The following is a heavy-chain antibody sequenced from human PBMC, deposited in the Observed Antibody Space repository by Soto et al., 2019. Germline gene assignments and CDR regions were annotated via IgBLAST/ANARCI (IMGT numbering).Heavy chain of an antibody. CDR2: IDNSGST. Sequence: QVQLQESGPGLVKASQTLSLTCTVSGGSINNGDYFWTWIRQHPGKGLEWIGYIDNSGSTYYNPPLKSRVTISVDASKNQFSLNLSSVTAADTAVYYCARDFSLYDSSGIYYGMDVWGQGTTVTVSS. CDR1: GGSINNGDYF. D-gene: IGHD3-22*01. J-gene: IGHJ6*02. V-gene: IGHV4-31*03. CDR3: ARDFSLYDSSGIYYGMDV.